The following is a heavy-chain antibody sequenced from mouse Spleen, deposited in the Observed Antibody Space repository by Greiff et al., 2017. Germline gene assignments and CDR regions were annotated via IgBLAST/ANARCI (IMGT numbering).Heavy chain of an antibody. CDR1: GFTFSSYA. D-gene: IGHD1-1*01. V-gene: IGHV5-9*04. Sequence: EVKLMESGGGLVKLGGSLKLSCAASGFTFSSYAMSWVRQTPEKRLEWVATISSGGGNTYYPDSVKGRFTISRDNAKNTLYLQMSSLKSEDTAMYYCARHPRYGSSYYWYFDVWGAGTTVTVSS. CDR2: ISSGGGNT. CDR3: ARHPRYGSSYYWYFDV. J-gene: IGHJ1*01.